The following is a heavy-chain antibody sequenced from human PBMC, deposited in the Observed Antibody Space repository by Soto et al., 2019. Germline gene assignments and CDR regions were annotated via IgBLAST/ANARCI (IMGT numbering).Heavy chain of an antibody. V-gene: IGHV4-34*01. CDR3: ARGAYGSGSYYRYFQH. CDR2: INHSGST. J-gene: IGHJ1*01. CDR1: GGSFSGYY. D-gene: IGHD3-10*01. Sequence: SETLSLTCAVYGGSFSGYYWSWIRQPPGKGLEWIGEINHSGSTNYNPSLKSRVTISVDTSKNQFSLKLSSVTAADTAVYYCARGAYGSGSYYRYFQHWGQGTLVTVSS.